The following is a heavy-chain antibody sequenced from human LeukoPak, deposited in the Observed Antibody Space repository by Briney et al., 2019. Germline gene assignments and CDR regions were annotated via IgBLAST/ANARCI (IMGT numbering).Heavy chain of an antibody. CDR2: ISSSSSTI. J-gene: IGHJ6*02. D-gene: IGHD3-10*01. CDR1: GFTFSSYS. V-gene: IGHV3-48*04. Sequence: GGSLRLSCAASGFTFSSYSMNWVRQAPGKGLEWVSYISSSSSTIYYADSVKGRFTISRDNAKNSLYLQMNSLRAEDTAVYYCARDHGGNLWFGEWGYYYGMDVWGQGTTVTVSS. CDR3: ARDHGGNLWFGEWGYYYGMDV.